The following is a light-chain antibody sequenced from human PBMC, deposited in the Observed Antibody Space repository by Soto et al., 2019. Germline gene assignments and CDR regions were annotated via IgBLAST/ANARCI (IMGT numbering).Light chain of an antibody. V-gene: IGLV1-47*01. J-gene: IGLJ2*01. CDR3: ASWDDSLSGVV. Sequence: QSVLTQPPSASGTPGQRVTISCSGSSSNIGSNYVYWYQQLPGTAPELLIYRNNQRPSGVPDRFSASKSGTSASLAISGLRSEDEADYYCASWDDSLSGVVFGGGTKLTVL. CDR2: RNN. CDR1: SSNIGSNY.